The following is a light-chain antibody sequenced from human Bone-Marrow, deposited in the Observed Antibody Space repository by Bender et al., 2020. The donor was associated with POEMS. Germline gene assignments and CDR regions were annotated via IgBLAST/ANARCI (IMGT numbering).Light chain of an antibody. V-gene: IGLV2-14*03. CDR1: SSDFGPYNF. CDR3: ASYRVRSTV. Sequence: QSALTQPPSVSGSPGQSVTISCTGSSSDFGPYNFISWYQHRPNKAPKLIIYSVRNRPSEISARFSGSKSGNTASLTISGLQAEDEADYYCASYRVRSTVFGGGTKLTVL. J-gene: IGLJ3*02. CDR2: SVR.